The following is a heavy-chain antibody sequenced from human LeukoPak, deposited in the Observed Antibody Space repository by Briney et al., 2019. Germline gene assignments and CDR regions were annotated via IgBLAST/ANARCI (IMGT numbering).Heavy chain of an antibody. V-gene: IGHV1-24*01. CDR2: FDPEDGET. J-gene: IGHJ4*02. CDR3: ATLNVLRYFDTTDY. CDR1: GYTLTEVS. D-gene: IGHD3-9*01. Sequence: ASVKVSCKVSGYTLTEVSMHWVRQAPGKGLEWVGGFDPEDGETIYAQKFQGRVTMTEDTSTDTAYMELSSLRSEDTAVYYCATLNVLRYFDTTDYWGQGTLVTVSS.